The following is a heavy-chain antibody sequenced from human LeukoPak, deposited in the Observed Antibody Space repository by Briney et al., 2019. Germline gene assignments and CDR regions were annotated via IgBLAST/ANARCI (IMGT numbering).Heavy chain of an antibody. V-gene: IGHV4-59*01. Sequence: SGTLSLTCTVSGGSISNYYWSWIRQPPGKGLEWIGYISYTENTDYNPSLRSRVTISVDTSKNQFSLTLTSVTAADTAVYYCTREPDTVTGGVWGQGTRVTVSS. CDR2: ISYTENT. J-gene: IGHJ4*02. CDR1: GGSISNYY. D-gene: IGHD4-17*01. CDR3: TREPDTVTGGV.